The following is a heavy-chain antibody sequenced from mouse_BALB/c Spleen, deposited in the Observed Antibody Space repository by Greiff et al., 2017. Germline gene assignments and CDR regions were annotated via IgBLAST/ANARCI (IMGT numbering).Heavy chain of an antibody. CDR1: GFSLTSYG. CDR2: IWAGGST. CDR3: ARDRYDEGYFDY. D-gene: IGHD2-14*01. Sequence: VHLVESGPGLVAPSQSLSITCTVSGFSLTSYGVHWVRQPPGKGLEWLGVIWAGGSTNYTSALMSRLSISKDNSKSQVFLKMNSLQTDDTAMYYCARDRYDEGYFDYWGQGTTLTVSS. V-gene: IGHV2-9*02. J-gene: IGHJ2*01.